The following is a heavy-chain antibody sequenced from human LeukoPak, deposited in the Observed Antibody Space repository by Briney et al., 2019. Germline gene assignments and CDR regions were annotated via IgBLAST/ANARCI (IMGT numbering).Heavy chain of an antibody. J-gene: IGHJ5*02. D-gene: IGHD1-26*01. V-gene: IGHV3-73*01. CDR1: GFTFSSSA. CDR2: IDKKDNCYAT. Sequence: PGGSLRLSSAASGFTFSSSAMTWVRQAPGKGLEWVGHIDKKDNCYATTSAASVTGRFTISRDDSKNTAYLQMNSLKTEDTALYYCTRNSGTYTWLDPWGQGTLVTVSS. CDR3: TRNSGTYTWLDP.